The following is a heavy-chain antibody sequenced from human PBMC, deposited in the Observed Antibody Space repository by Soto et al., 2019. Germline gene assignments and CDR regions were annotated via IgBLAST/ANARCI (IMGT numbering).Heavy chain of an antibody. CDR2: IIPIFGTA. D-gene: IGHD3-10*01. CDR1: GGTFSSYA. V-gene: IGHV1-69*12. J-gene: IGHJ2*01. CDR3: ARAGVVRGSGWYFDL. Sequence: QVQLVQSGAEVKKPGSSVKVSCKASGGTFSSYAISWVRQAPGQGLEWMGGIIPIFGTANYAQKFQGRVTIAADESTGIAYMELGSRRSGDAAVYNCARAGVVRGSGWYFDLWGGGALVAVAS.